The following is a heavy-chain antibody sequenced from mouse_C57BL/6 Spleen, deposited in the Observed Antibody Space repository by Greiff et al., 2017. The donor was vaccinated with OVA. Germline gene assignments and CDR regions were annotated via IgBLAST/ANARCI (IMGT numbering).Heavy chain of an antibody. Sequence: QAQLQQPGTELVKPGASVKLSCKASGYTFTSYWMHWVKQRPGQGLEWIGNINPSNGGTNYNEKFKSKATLTVDKSSSTAYMQLSSLTSEDSAVYYCAREGTAQADRYYAMDYWGQGTSVTVSS. CDR3: AREGTAQADRYYAMDY. J-gene: IGHJ4*01. CDR2: INPSNGGT. CDR1: GYTFTSYW. D-gene: IGHD3-2*02. V-gene: IGHV1-53*01.